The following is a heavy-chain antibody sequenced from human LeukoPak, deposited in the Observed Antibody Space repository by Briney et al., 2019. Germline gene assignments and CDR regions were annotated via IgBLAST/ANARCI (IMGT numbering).Heavy chain of an antibody. Sequence: ASPTLSLTRTFSGYAITRGGFSWNWIPPPPGEGLGWIGCIYDRGPAYYNPSLKSRFTISVDRPKNQFFLNVTSLTAADTAVYYCARSRQASGLFNSWGQGTLVVVSS. D-gene: IGHD3-10*01. CDR3: ARSRQASGLFNS. CDR2: IYDRGPA. CDR1: GYAITRGGFS. V-gene: IGHV4-30-2*01. J-gene: IGHJ5*01.